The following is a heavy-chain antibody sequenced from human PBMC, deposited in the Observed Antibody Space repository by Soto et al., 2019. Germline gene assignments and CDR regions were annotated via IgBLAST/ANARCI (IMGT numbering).Heavy chain of an antibody. CDR3: ARVDEHNRFDP. CDR2: ISAYNGNT. J-gene: IGHJ5*02. V-gene: IGHV1-18*01. CDR1: GYTFTGYG. Sequence: GPSVKVSCKASGYTFTGYGISWVRQAPGQGLEWMGWISAYNGNTNYAQKLQGRVTMTTDTSTSTAYMELRSLRSDDTAVYYCARVDEHNRFDPWGQGTLVTVSS.